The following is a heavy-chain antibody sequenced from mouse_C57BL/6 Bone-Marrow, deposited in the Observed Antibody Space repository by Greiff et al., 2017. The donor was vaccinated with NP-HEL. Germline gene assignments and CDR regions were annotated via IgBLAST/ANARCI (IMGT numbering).Heavy chain of an antibody. D-gene: IGHD1-1*01. J-gene: IGHJ1*03. CDR2: IYPGDGDT. CDR3: ARSDPFYYYGSSYWYFDV. V-gene: IGHV1-82*01. Sequence: QVQLKQSGPELVKPGASVKISCKASGYAFSSSWMNWVKQRPGKGLEWIGRIYPGDGDTNYNGKFKGKATLTADKSSSTAYMQLSSLTSEDSAVYFCARSDPFYYYGSSYWYFDVWGTGTTVTVSS. CDR1: GYAFSSSW.